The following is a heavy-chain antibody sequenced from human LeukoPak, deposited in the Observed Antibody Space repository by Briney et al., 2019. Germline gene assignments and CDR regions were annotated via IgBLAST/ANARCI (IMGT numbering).Heavy chain of an antibody. Sequence: GGSLRLSCAASGFTFSSYAMNWVRQAPGKGLEWVAVISYDGSNKYYADSVKGRFTISRDNSKNTLYLQMNSLRAEDTAVYYCATDYYDSSGPDYWGQGTLVTVSS. V-gene: IGHV3-30*04. CDR3: ATDYYDSSGPDY. CDR1: GFTFSSYA. J-gene: IGHJ4*02. CDR2: ISYDGSNK. D-gene: IGHD3-22*01.